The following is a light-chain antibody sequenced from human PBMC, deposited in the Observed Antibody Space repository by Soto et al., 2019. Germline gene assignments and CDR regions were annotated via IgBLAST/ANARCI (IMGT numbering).Light chain of an antibody. CDR1: SSNIGNNT. V-gene: IGLV1-44*01. CDR3: QSYDSSLSGVV. CDR2: SNN. J-gene: IGLJ2*01. Sequence: QSVLTQPPSASGTPGQRVTISCSGSSSNIGNNTVNWYQHLPGAAPRLLIYSNNRRPSGVPDRFSGSKSATSASLAISGLQSEDEADYYCQSYDSSLSGVVFGGGTKLTVL.